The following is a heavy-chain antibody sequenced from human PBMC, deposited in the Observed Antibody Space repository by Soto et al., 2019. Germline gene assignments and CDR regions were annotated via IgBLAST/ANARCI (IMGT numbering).Heavy chain of an antibody. V-gene: IGHV4-59*01. CDR3: AXGGDILTGPYYYYGMDV. J-gene: IGHJ6*02. Sequence: KPSETLSLTCTVSGGSISGYYWSWIRQPPGKGLEWIGYIYYSGSTNYNPSLKSRVTISVDTSKNQFSLKLSSVTAADTAVYYCAXGGDILTGPYYYYGMDVWGQGTTVTVSS. CDR1: GGSISGYY. D-gene: IGHD3-9*01. CDR2: IYYSGST.